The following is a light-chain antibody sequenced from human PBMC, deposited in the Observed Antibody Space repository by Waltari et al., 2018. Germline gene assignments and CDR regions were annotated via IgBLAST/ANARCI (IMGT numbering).Light chain of an antibody. CDR2: RND. CDR3: AAWDDKLGGRWE. CDR1: SSNIGSNV. Sequence: QSVLTQPPSASGTPGQRVTISCSGSSSNIGSNVVNWYQQVPGTTPKLLIYRNDQRPSGVPDRFVGSNSGPPASLAISGLRSEDEADYYCAAWDDKLGGRWEFGGGTKLTVL. V-gene: IGLV1-47*01. J-gene: IGLJ2*01.